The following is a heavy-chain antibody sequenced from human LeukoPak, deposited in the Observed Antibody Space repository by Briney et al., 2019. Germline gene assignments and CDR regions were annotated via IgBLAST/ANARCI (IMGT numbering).Heavy chain of an antibody. J-gene: IGHJ3*02. CDR2: IYYSGST. D-gene: IGHD4-23*01. V-gene: IGHV4-59*01. Sequence: PSETLSLTCTVSGGSISSYYWSWIRQPPGKGLEWIGCIYYSGSTNYNPSLKSRVTISVDTSKNQFSLKLSSVTAADTAVYYCARTLLALTYYGGNSEAFDIWGQGTMVTISS. CDR3: ARTLLALTYYGGNSEAFDI. CDR1: GGSISSYY.